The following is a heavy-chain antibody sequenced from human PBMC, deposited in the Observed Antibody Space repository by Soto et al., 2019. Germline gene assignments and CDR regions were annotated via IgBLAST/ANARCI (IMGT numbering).Heavy chain of an antibody. CDR1: GFSLSECY. V-gene: IGHV3-11*01. CDR2: ISFSDNSI. J-gene: IGHJ4*02. Sequence: XXSLRLACAASGFSLSECYMXWILQAPGKGLEWVSYISFSDNSIYYADSVKGRFTISRGNSRNTLDLQMNSLRAEDTAVYYCAKGTGPRPRTPGDHWGQGTLVTVSS. CDR3: AKGTGPRPRTPGDH.